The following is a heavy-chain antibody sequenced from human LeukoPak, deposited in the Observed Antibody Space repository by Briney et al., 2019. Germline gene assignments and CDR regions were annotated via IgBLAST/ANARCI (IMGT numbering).Heavy chain of an antibody. CDR1: GFTFSSYA. CDR2: ISGSGGST. Sequence: GGSLRLSCAASGFTFSSYAMSWVRQAPGKGLEWVSAISGSGGSTHYADSVKGRFTISRDNSKNTLYLQMNSLRAEDTAVYYCAKDYRRLLWFGDRLKGYYYGMDVWGKGTTVTVSS. D-gene: IGHD3-10*01. CDR3: AKDYRRLLWFGDRLKGYYYGMDV. V-gene: IGHV3-23*01. J-gene: IGHJ6*04.